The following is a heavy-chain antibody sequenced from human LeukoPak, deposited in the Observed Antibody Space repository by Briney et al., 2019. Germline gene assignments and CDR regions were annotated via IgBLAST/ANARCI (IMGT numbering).Heavy chain of an antibody. J-gene: IGHJ4*02. Sequence: GGSLRLSCAASGFTFSTYSMHWVRQAPGKGLEWVSSIRSGNTYINYADSVKGRFTISRDDAKKSLYLQMNSLRAEDTAVYYCARDGIFDYWGQGTLVTVSS. CDR3: ARDGIFDY. V-gene: IGHV3-21*01. CDR1: GFTFSTYS. CDR2: IRSGNTYI.